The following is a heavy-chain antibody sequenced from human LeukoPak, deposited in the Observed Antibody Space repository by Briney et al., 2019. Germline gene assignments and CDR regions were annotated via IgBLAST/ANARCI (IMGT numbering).Heavy chain of an antibody. J-gene: IGHJ4*02. D-gene: IGHD3-10*01. CDR2: ISYDGSNK. Sequence: PGGSLRLSCAASGFTFSSYAMHWVRRAPGKGLEWVAVISYDGSNKYYADSVKGRFTISRDNSKNTLYLQMNSLRAEDTAVYYCARDRGVGEFDYWGQGTLVTVSS. V-gene: IGHV3-30-3*01. CDR1: GFTFSSYA. CDR3: ARDRGVGEFDY.